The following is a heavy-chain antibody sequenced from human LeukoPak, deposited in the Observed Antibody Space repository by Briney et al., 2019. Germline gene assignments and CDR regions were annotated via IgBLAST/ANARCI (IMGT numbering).Heavy chain of an antibody. CDR3: ARGGFYCGGDCYVDY. CDR1: GGSFSAYY. Sequence: SETLSLTCAVYGGSFSAYYWSWIRQPPGKGLEWIGDINHSGSTNYNPSLKSRVTISVGTSKNQFSLRLSSVTAADTAVYYCARGGFYCGGDCYVDYWGQGTLVTVSS. J-gene: IGHJ4*02. CDR2: INHSGST. V-gene: IGHV4-34*01. D-gene: IGHD2-21*02.